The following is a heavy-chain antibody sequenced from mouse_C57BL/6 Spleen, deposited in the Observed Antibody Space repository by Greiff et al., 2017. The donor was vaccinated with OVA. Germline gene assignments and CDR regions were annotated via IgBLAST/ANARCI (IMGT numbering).Heavy chain of an antibody. CDR2: IYPGDGDT. CDR3: ARDLITTVVATDYAMDY. V-gene: IGHV1-80*01. Sequence: QVQLQQSGAELVKPGASVKISCKASGYAFSSYWMNWVKQRPGKGLEWIGQIYPGDGDTNYNGKFKGKATLTADKSSSTAYMQLSSLTSEDSAVYFCARDLITTVVATDYAMDYWGQGTSVTVSS. CDR1: GYAFSSYW. D-gene: IGHD1-1*01. J-gene: IGHJ4*01.